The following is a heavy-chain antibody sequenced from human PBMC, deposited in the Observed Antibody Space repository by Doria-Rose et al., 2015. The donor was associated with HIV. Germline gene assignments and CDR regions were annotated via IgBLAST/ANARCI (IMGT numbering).Heavy chain of an antibody. D-gene: IGHD6-13*01. CDR2: IFSDHER. CDR3: ARIKSSRWYHKFYFDF. J-gene: IGHJ4*02. V-gene: IGHV2-26*01. Sequence: ESGPVLVKPTETLTLTCTVSGGSLSSPGMGVSWIRQPPGKALEWLANIFSDHERAYKASLKSRLTISRCTSKSQVVLTMTDMDPVDTATYYCARIKSSRWYHKFYFDFWGQGTLVIVSA. CDR1: GGSLSSPGMG.